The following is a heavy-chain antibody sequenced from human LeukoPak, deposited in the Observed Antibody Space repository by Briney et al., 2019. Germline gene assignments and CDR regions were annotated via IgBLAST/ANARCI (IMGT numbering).Heavy chain of an antibody. CDR3: ARGSHFWSGYRTYYFDY. CDR2: INHSGST. Sequence: SETLSLTCAVYGGSFSGYYWGWIRQPPGKGLEWIGEINHSGSTNYNPSLKSRVTISVDTSKNQFSLKLSSVTAADTAVYYCARGSHFWSGYRTYYFDYWGQGTLVTVSS. V-gene: IGHV4-34*01. J-gene: IGHJ4*02. CDR1: GGSFSGYY. D-gene: IGHD3-3*02.